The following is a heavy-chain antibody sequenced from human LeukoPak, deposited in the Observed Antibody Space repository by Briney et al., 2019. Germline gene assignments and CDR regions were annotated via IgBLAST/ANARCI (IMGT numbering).Heavy chain of an antibody. Sequence: GGSLRLSCAASGFTFSFYWMSWVRQAPGKGLEWVANMNRDGSEINYVDSVRGRFTISRDNAKNSLFLQMNSLRVEDTAVYYCARRGGSSSRRSPIDYWGQGTLVTVSS. J-gene: IGHJ4*02. CDR1: GFTFSFYW. D-gene: IGHD6-6*01. V-gene: IGHV3-7*01. CDR2: MNRDGSEI. CDR3: ARRGGSSSRRSPIDY.